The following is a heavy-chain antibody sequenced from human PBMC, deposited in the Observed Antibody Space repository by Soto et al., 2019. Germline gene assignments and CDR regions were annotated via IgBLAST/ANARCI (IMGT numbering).Heavy chain of an antibody. CDR1: GGSISSSSW. CDR3: AREVYDILTGYYRGTWWFDP. D-gene: IGHD3-9*01. Sequence: SETLSLTCAVSGGSISSSSWWSWVRQPPGKGLEWIGEIYHSGSTNYNPSLKSRVTISVDKSKNQFSLKLSSVTAADTAVYYCAREVYDILTGYYRGTWWFDPWGQGTLVTV. CDR2: IYHSGST. J-gene: IGHJ5*02. V-gene: IGHV4-4*02.